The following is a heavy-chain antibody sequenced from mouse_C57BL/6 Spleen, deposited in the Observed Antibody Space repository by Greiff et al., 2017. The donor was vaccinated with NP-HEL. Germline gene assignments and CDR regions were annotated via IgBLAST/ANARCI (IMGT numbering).Heavy chain of an antibody. D-gene: IGHD3-2*02. Sequence: QVQLQQPGAELVKPGASVKLSCKASGYTFTSYWMHWVKQRPGQGLEWIGMIHPNSGSTNYNEKFKGKATLTVDKSSSPAYLPLSSLTSEDSAVYCWSRAPTGQGDYRGKGTTVTVSS. CDR1: GYTFTSYW. V-gene: IGHV1-64*01. CDR3: SRAPTGQGDY. J-gene: IGHJ2*01. CDR2: IHPNSGST.